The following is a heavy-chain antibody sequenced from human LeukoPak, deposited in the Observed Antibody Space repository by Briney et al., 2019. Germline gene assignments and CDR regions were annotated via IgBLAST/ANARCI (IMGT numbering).Heavy chain of an antibody. CDR2: IYHSGST. CDR1: GGSISSGNYY. V-gene: IGHV4-30-2*01. CDR3: ARGDCSSTSCYTRLRGYSYGYDY. J-gene: IGHJ4*02. D-gene: IGHD2-2*02. Sequence: PSQTLSLTCTVSGGSISSGNYYWSWIRQPPGKGLEWIGYIYHSGSTYYNPSLKSRVTISVDRSKNQFSLKLSSVTAADTAVYYCARGDCSSTSCYTRLRGYSYGYDYWGQGILVTVSS.